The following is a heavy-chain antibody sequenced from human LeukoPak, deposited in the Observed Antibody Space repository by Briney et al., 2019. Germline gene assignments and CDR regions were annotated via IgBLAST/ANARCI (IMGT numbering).Heavy chain of an antibody. CDR3: AKDPRGTGYSSGWYLGDY. V-gene: IGHV3-23*01. CDR2: ISGSGGST. D-gene: IGHD6-19*01. Sequence: GGSLRLSCAASGFTFSSYAMSWVRQAPGKGLEWVSAISGSGGSTYYADSVKGRFTISRDNSKNTLYLQMNSLRAEDTAVYYCAKDPRGTGYSSGWYLGDYWGQRTLVTVSS. J-gene: IGHJ4*02. CDR1: GFTFSSYA.